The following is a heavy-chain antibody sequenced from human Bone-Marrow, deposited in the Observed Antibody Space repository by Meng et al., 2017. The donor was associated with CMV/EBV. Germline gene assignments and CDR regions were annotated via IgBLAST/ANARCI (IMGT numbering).Heavy chain of an antibody. CDR1: GFTFSSYW. CDR2: IKQDGSEK. J-gene: IGHJ4*02. D-gene: IGHD3-3*01. V-gene: IGHV3-7*01. CDR3: AKDSRLVRSLEWLPPLDY. Sequence: GGSLRLSCEASGFTFSSYWMSWVRQAPGKGLEWVANIKQDGSEKYYVDSVKGRFTISRDNAKNSPYLQMNSLRAEDTAVYYCAKDSRLVRSLEWLPPLDYWGQGTLVTVSS.